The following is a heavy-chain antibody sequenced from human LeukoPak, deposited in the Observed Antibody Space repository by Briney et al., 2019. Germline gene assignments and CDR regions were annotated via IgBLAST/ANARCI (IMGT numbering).Heavy chain of an antibody. J-gene: IGHJ4*02. Sequence: GGSLRLSCAASGFTFSTFAMIWVRQPPGKGLEWVSSIFPSGGEIHYADSVKGRFTISRDNAKNSLYLQMNSLRAEDTAVYYCARVSPNTVTTLQYFDYWGQGTLVTVSS. CDR3: ARVSPNTVTTLQYFDY. CDR2: IFPSGGEI. V-gene: IGHV3-21*01. D-gene: IGHD4-17*01. CDR1: GFTFSTFA.